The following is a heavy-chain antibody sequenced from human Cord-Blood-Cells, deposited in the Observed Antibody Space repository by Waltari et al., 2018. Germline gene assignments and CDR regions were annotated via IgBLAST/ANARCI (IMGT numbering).Heavy chain of an antibody. Sequence: EVQLVESGGGLIQPGGSLRLSCAAFGFTVSRHYLSWVRQAPGKGLEWVSVIYSGGSTYYADSVKGRFTISRDNSKNTLYLQMNSLRAEDTAVYYCARGRYSSGFDYWGQGTLVTVSS. CDR1: GFTVSRHY. CDR2: IYSGGST. CDR3: ARGRYSSGFDY. D-gene: IGHD6-19*01. J-gene: IGHJ4*02. V-gene: IGHV3-53*01.